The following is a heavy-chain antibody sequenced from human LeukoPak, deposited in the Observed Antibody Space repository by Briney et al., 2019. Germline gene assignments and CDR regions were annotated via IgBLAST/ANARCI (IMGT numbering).Heavy chain of an antibody. J-gene: IGHJ4*02. V-gene: IGHV3-13*01. Sequence: PGGSLRLSCAASGFTFSSYDMHWVRQATGKGLEWVSAIGTAGDTYYPGSVKGRFTISRENAKNSLYLQMNSLRAGDTAVYYCAKGPRRDCSTSSCYSGGSDYWGQGTLVTVSS. CDR1: GFTFSSYD. CDR3: AKGPRRDCSTSSCYSGGSDY. CDR2: IGTAGDT. D-gene: IGHD2-2*01.